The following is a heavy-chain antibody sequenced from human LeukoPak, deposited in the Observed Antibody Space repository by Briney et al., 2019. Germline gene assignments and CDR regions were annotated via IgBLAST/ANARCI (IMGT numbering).Heavy chain of an antibody. D-gene: IGHD1-26*01. CDR2: ISSSSSYI. CDR1: GFTFSSYS. Sequence: PGGSLRLSCAASGFTFSSYSMNWVRQAPGKGLEWVSSISSSSSYIYYADSVKGRFTISRDNAKNSLYLQMNSLRAEDTAVYYCARGPWELRPPDLDYWGQGTLVTVSS. J-gene: IGHJ4*02. CDR3: ARGPWELRPPDLDY. V-gene: IGHV3-21*01.